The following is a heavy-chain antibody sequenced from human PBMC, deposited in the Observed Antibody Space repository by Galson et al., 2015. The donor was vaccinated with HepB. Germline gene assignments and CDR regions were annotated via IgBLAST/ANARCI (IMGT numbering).Heavy chain of an antibody. V-gene: IGHV2-26*01. Sequence: PALVKPTQALTLTCTVSGFSLSNARMGVSWSRQPPGKALEWIAHIFSNDEKSYSTSLKSRLTISKDTSKSQVVLTMTNMDPMDTATYYCARRYDSYSGSGHDALDIWGQGTMVTVSS. CDR2: IFSNDEK. CDR3: ARRYDSYSGSGHDALDI. CDR1: GFSLSNARMG. J-gene: IGHJ3*02. D-gene: IGHD3-10*01.